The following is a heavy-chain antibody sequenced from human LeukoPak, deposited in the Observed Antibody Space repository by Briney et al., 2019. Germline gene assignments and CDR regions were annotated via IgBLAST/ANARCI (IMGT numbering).Heavy chain of an antibody. CDR3: AALVPVAGGDY. Sequence: GTSVKVSCKASGINFNTAAMQWVRQSRGHRLEWIGWIVVDSDTAKYAQKFQDRVTITSDMSTSTAFMGLSSLTAEDTGVYYCAALVPVAGGDYWGQETLLAVS. D-gene: IGHD6-19*01. CDR2: IVVDSDTA. J-gene: IGHJ4*02. V-gene: IGHV1-58*02. CDR1: GINFNTAA.